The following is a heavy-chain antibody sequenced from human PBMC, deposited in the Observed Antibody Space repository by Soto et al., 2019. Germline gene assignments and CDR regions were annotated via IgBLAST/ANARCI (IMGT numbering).Heavy chain of an antibody. V-gene: IGHV4-4*07. CDR2: IYASGRT. D-gene: IGHD1-26*01. CDR1: GVSITPYF. J-gene: IGHJ4*02. Sequence: QVQLQESGPGLVKPSETLSLTCTVSGVSITPYFWSWIRQPAGEAPEWLGHIYASGRTTYNPSLKSRVTMFVSQTQVSLRLTSVTAADTAVYYCAREDGVVGSSSAFDHWGLGTLVTVSS. CDR3: AREDGVVGSSSAFDH.